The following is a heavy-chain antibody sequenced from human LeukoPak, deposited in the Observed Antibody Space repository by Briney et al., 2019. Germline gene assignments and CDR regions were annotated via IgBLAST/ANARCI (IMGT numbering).Heavy chain of an antibody. CDR1: LGSICGSSEC. CDR3: ARNVVTEGFDY. J-gene: IGHJ4*02. Sequence: PSETLSLTRALSLGSICGSSECWGWIRQPPGKGLEWIGSIYYSGSTYYNPSLKSRVTISVDTSKNQFSLKLSSVTAADTAVYYCARNVVTEGFDYWGQGTLVTVSS. V-gene: IGHV4-39*01. CDR2: IYYSGST. D-gene: IGHD2-15*01.